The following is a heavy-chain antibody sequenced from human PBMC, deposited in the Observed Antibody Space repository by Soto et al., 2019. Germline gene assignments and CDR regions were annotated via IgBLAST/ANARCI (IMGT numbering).Heavy chain of an antibody. D-gene: IGHD5-12*01. J-gene: IGHJ4*02. CDR2: ISYDGSNK. Sequence: GGSLRLSCAASGFTFCSYGMHWVRQAPGKGLEWVAVISYDGSNKYYADSVKGRFTISRDNSKNTLYLQMNSLRAEDTAVYYCAKGKNSGYDYALDYWGQGTLVTVSS. V-gene: IGHV3-30*18. CDR1: GFTFCSYG. CDR3: AKGKNSGYDYALDY.